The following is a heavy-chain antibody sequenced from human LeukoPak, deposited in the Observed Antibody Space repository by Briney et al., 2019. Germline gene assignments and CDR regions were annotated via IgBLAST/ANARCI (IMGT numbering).Heavy chain of an antibody. J-gene: IGHJ4*02. Sequence: ASVKVSCKASGYTFTSYDINWVRQAPGQGLEWLGWINPNNGGTLYSQKFQGGVTMSRDTSISAVYMELSGLTTDDTAVYFCARGVATTGAKFFDYWGQGTLVTVSS. CDR3: ARGVATTGAKFFDY. CDR1: GYTFTSYD. D-gene: IGHD6-13*01. V-gene: IGHV1-2*02. CDR2: INPNNGGT.